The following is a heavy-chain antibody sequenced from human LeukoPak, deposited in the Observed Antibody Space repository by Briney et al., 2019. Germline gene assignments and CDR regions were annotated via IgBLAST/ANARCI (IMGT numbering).Heavy chain of an antibody. CDR2: IFPGDSET. V-gene: IGHV5-51*01. CDR3: ARQSSSDY. Sequence: GESLKISCKSSGYRFTRFWIGWVRQMPGKGLEWMGIIFPGDSETRYSPSFQGQVTISADNSISTAYLQWSSLEASDTAMYYCARQSSSDYWGQGTLVTVSS. J-gene: IGHJ4*02. D-gene: IGHD1-26*01. CDR1: GYRFTRFW.